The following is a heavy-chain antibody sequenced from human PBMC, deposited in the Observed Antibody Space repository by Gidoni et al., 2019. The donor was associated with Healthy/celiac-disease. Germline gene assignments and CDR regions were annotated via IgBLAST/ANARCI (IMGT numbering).Heavy chain of an antibody. V-gene: IGHV3-15*07. CDR1: GFTFSNAW. J-gene: IGHJ4*02. D-gene: IGHD2-21*02. CDR3: TTDTLAYCGGDCYSRATDY. CDR2: IKSKTDGGTT. Sequence: EVQLVESGGGLVKPGGSLRLSCAASGFTFSNAWMNWVRQAPGKGLEWVGRIKSKTDGGTTDYAAPVKGRFTISRDDSKNTLYLQMNSLKTEDTAVYYCTTDTLAYCGGDCYSRATDYWGQGTLVTVSS.